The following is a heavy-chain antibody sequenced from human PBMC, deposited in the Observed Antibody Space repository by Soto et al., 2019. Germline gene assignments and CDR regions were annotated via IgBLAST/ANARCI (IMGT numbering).Heavy chain of an antibody. CDR3: ARDEGAAAGVRDGGMDV. J-gene: IGHJ6*02. Sequence: ASVKVSCKASGGTFSSYAISWVRQAPGQGLEWMGGIIPIFGTANYAQKFQGRVTITADESTSTAYMELSSLRSEDTAVYYCARDEGAAAGVRDGGMDVWGQGTTVTVSS. CDR2: IIPIFGTA. CDR1: GGTFSSYA. V-gene: IGHV1-69*13. D-gene: IGHD6-13*01.